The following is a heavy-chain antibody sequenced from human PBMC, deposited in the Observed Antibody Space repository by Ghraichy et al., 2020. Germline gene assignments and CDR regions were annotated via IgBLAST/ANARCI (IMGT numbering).Heavy chain of an antibody. V-gene: IGHV4-59*01. Sequence: SETLSLTCTVSGGSISSYYWSWIRQPPGKGLEWIGYIYYSGSTNYNPSLKSRVTISVDTSKNQFSLKLSSVTAADTAVYYCARYAGANDAFDIWGQGTKVTISS. CDR2: IYYSGST. D-gene: IGHD1-26*01. CDR3: ARYAGANDAFDI. J-gene: IGHJ3*02. CDR1: GGSISSYY.